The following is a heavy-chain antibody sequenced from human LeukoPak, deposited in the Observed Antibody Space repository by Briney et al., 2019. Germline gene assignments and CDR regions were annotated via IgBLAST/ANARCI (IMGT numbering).Heavy chain of an antibody. Sequence: ETLSLTCTVSGGSISTYDWSWIRQPPGKGLEWVSIIYGGGNTYYADSVKGRFTISRDNSKNTLYLQMNRLRAEDTAVYYCARILNSYDSSGYFDYWGQGTLVTVSS. J-gene: IGHJ4*02. D-gene: IGHD3-22*01. CDR3: ARILNSYDSSGYFDY. V-gene: IGHV3-66*01. CDR2: IYGGGNT. CDR1: GGSISTYD.